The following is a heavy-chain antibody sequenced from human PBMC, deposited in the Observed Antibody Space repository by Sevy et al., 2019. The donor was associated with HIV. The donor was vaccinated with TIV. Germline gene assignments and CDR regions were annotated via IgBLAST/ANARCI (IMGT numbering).Heavy chain of an antibody. CDR2: ISSSSSTI. V-gene: IGHV3-48*01. D-gene: IGHD3-22*01. CDR3: ARVVWGYSDY. CDR1: GFTFSSYS. Sequence: GGSLRLSCAASGFTFSSYSMNWVRQAPGKGLEWVSYISSSSSTIYYAHSVKGRFTISRDNAKNSLYLQMNSLRAEDTAVYYCARVVWGYSDYWGQGTLVTVSS. J-gene: IGHJ4*02.